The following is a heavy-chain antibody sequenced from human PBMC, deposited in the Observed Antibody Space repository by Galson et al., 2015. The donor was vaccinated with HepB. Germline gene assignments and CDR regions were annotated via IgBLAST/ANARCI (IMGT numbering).Heavy chain of an antibody. CDR3: ARDMLWFGELFVAEYFQH. Sequence: FSSYSMNWVRQAPGKGLEWVSSISSSSSYIYYADSVKGRFTISRDNAKNSLYLQMNSLRAEDTAVYYCARDMLWFGELFVAEYFQHWGQGTLVTVSS. CDR1: FSSYS. D-gene: IGHD3-10*01. CDR2: ISSSSSYI. J-gene: IGHJ1*01. V-gene: IGHV3-21*01.